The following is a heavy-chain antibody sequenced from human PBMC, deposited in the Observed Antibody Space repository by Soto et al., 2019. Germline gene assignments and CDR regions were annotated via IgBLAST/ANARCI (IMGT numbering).Heavy chain of an antibody. CDR3: ARVGATTLHYFDS. V-gene: IGHV5-10-1*01. Sequence: GESLKISCQVSGYRFTSYWLTWVRQVPGKGLECLGRIEPRDSYTNYSPSFQGHVAISVVKSINTAYLQWNSLKASDTAIYYCARVGATTLHYFDSWGQGTLVTVSS. CDR1: GYRFTSYW. CDR2: IEPRDSYT. D-gene: IGHD1-26*01. J-gene: IGHJ4*02.